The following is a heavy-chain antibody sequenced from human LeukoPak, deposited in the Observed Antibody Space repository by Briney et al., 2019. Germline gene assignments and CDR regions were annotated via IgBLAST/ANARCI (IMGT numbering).Heavy chain of an antibody. CDR3: ARDLRGYSSSWYPYYYYGMDV. CDR1: GFTFSSYG. J-gene: IGHJ6*02. CDR2: IWYDGSNR. V-gene: IGHV3-33*01. D-gene: IGHD6-13*01. Sequence: GGSLRLSCAAPGFTFSSYGMHWVRQAPGKGLEWVAVIWYDGSNRYYADSVKGRFTISRDNSKNTLYLQMNSLRAEDTAVYYCARDLRGYSSSWYPYYYYGMDVWGQGTTVTVSS.